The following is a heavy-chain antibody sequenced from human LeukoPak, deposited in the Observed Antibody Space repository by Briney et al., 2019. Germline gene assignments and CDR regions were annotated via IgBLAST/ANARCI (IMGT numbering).Heavy chain of an antibody. Sequence: PGGSLRLSCAASGFTFNSYWMTWVRQASGKGLEWVANIKQDGSQTYYVDSVKGRFTISRDNAKNSLYLQMNSLRVEDTAVYYCARAGGGWWELPDLWGQGTLVTVSS. D-gene: IGHD1-26*01. CDR3: ARAGGGWWELPDL. V-gene: IGHV3-7*04. J-gene: IGHJ5*02. CDR2: IKQDGSQT. CDR1: GFTFNSYW.